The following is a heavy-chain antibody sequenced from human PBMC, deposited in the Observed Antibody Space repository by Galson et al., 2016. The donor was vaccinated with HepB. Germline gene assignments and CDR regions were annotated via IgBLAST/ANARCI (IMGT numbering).Heavy chain of an antibody. D-gene: IGHD1-1*01. CDR1: GDSVSNINAG. CDR3: ARDLGGAYGTGRSFDY. V-gene: IGHV6-1*01. CDR2: TYYRSRWYN. Sequence: CAISGDSVSNINAGWNWIRQSPSRGLEWLGRTYYRSRWYNDYAVSVKSRITINPDTSKNQFSLQLNSVTPEDTAVYYCARDLGGAYGTGRSFDYWGQGTLVTVSS. J-gene: IGHJ4*02.